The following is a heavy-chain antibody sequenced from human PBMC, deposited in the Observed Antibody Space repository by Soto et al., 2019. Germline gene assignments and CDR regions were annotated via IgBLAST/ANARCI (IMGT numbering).Heavy chain of an antibody. CDR1: GVTFTSYA. Sequence: PGGSLRLSCAASGVTFTSYAMTWVRQLPGEGLQWVSSISKSGESTYYAASVKGRFTTSRDNSKNTLYLQMNSLRAEHTAISYCAKGSFGFDYWGQGTLVTVSS. CDR3: AKGSFGFDY. V-gene: IGHV3-23*01. D-gene: IGHD3-10*01. CDR2: ISKSGEST. J-gene: IGHJ4*02.